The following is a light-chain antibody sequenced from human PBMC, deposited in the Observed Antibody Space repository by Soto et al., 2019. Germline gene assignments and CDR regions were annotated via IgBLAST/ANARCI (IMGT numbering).Light chain of an antibody. Sequence: DIQLTQSPSFLSASVGDRVTITCRASQDINTYLAWYQQKPGKAPKLLIFAASTLQNGVPSRFSGIGSGTEVTVTITSLQPEDFATYYWQQRKSYPITFGQGTRLEIK. CDR2: AAS. V-gene: IGKV1-9*01. CDR1: QDINTY. CDR3: QQRKSYPIT. J-gene: IGKJ5*01.